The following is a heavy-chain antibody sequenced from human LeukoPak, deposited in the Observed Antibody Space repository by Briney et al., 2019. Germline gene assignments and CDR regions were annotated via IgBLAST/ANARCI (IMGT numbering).Heavy chain of an antibody. D-gene: IGHD3-9*01. V-gene: IGHV4-39*01. Sequence: SETLSLTCTVSGGSISSSSYYWGWIRQPPGKGLEWIGTLYYSGSTYYNPSLKSRVTISVDTSKNQFSLKLSSVTAADTAVCYCARRGYDILTGYYYIDYWGQGTLVTVSS. J-gene: IGHJ4*02. CDR1: GGSISSSSYY. CDR2: LYYSGST. CDR3: ARRGYDILTGYYYIDY.